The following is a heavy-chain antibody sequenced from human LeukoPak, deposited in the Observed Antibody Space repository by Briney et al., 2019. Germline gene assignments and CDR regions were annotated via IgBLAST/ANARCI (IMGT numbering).Heavy chain of an antibody. CDR2: IYYSGST. D-gene: IGHD4/OR15-4a*01. J-gene: IGHJ4*02. Sequence: PSETLSLTCIVSGGSIRSSSYYWGWIRQPPGKGLEWIGSIYYSGSTNYNPSLKSRVTISVDTSKNQFSLKLSSVTAADTAVYYCARGSGCPRYWGQGTLVTVSS. V-gene: IGHV4-39*07. CDR1: GGSIRSSSYY. CDR3: ARGSGCPRY.